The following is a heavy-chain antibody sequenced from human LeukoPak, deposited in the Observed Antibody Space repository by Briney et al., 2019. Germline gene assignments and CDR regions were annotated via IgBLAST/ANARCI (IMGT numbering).Heavy chain of an antibody. V-gene: IGHV1-18*01. D-gene: IGHD6-19*01. CDR3: ARRSGGYSSGWYPYYFDY. J-gene: IGHJ4*02. Sequence: ASVKVSCKASGYTFTSYGISWVRQAPGQGLEWMGWISAYNGNTNYAQKLQGRVTMTTDTSTSTVYMELSSLRSEDTAVYYCARRSGGYSSGWYPYYFDYWGQGTLVTVSS. CDR2: ISAYNGNT. CDR1: GYTFTSYG.